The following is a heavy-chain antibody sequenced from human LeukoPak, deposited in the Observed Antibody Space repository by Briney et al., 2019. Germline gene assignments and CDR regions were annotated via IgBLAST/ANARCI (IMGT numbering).Heavy chain of an antibody. CDR1: GFTFSSYD. CDR3: PKAAPYYDFWSGYYWYYYYMDV. J-gene: IGHJ6*03. CDR2: FSGSGGST. D-gene: IGHD3-3*01. V-gene: IGHV3-23*01. Sequence: GGSLRLSCAASGFTFSSYDMSWVRQAPGKGLEWVSAFSGSGGSTYYADSVKGRFTISRDNSKNTLYLQMNSLRAEDTAVYYCPKAAPYYDFWSGYYWYYYYMDVWGKGTTVTVSS.